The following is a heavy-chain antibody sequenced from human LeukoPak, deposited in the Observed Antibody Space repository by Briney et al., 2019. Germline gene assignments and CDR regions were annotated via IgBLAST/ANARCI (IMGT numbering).Heavy chain of an antibody. Sequence: SETLSLTCTVSGGSISSYYWSWIRQPPGKGLEWIGEINHSGSTNYNPSLKSRVTISVDTSKNQFSLKLSSVTAADTAVYYCARPSSSWFRIFDYWGQGTLVTVSS. CDR3: ARPSSSWFRIFDY. J-gene: IGHJ4*02. D-gene: IGHD6-13*01. V-gene: IGHV4-34*01. CDR2: INHSGST. CDR1: GGSISSYY.